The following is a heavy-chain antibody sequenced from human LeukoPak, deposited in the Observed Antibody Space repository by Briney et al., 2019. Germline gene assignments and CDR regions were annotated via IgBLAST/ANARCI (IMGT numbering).Heavy chain of an antibody. V-gene: IGHV3-23*01. J-gene: IGHJ4*02. CDR3: AKDLLSGSGSDSWGVCAY. Sequence: PGGSLRLSCAASGLTFSSNAIGWVRQAPGKGLEWVSGISGSGGSTVYADSVKGRFTISRDNSKNTLYLQMNSLRAEDTAVYYCAKDLLSGSGSDSWGVCAYRGQGTLVTVSS. CDR2: ISGSGGST. CDR1: GLTFSSNA. D-gene: IGHD3-10*01.